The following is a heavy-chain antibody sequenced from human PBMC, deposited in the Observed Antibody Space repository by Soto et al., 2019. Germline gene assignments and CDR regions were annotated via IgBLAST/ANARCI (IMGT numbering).Heavy chain of an antibody. V-gene: IGHV4-59*01. J-gene: IGHJ5*02. Sequence: PSETLSLTCTVSGGCMRGYFWNWIRQPPGKELEWIAYLHLGGTSNYNPSLKCRVAISIDMSKNRLSLKLNSVTAADSALYYCARSDYGECDTWGQGALVTVSS. CDR2: LHLGGTS. CDR1: GGCMRGYF. D-gene: IGHD4-17*01. CDR3: ARSDYGECDT.